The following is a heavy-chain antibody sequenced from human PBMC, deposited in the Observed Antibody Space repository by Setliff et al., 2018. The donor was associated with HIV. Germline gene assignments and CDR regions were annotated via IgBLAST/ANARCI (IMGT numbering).Heavy chain of an antibody. J-gene: IGHJ4*02. Sequence: ASVKVSCKASGYTFTRYFLYWVRQAPGQGLEWMGRINPNSGDTNYAQNFQGRVTVTRDTSISTVFMELSGLRSDDTALYYCARSDRLFFDYWGQGTLVTVSS. CDR2: INPNSGDT. D-gene: IGHD3-3*01. V-gene: IGHV1-2*06. CDR3: ARSDRLFFDY. CDR1: GYTFTRYF.